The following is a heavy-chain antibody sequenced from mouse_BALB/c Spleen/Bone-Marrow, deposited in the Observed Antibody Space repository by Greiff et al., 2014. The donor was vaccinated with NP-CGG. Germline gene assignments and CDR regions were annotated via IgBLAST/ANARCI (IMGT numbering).Heavy chain of an antibody. CDR3: NARGDYDFDYFDY. J-gene: IGHJ2*01. Sequence: DVKLVESGAELVRSGASVKLSCTASGFNIKDYYMHWVKQRPEQGLEWIGWIDPENGDTEYAPKFQGKATMTADTSSNTAYLQLSSLTSEDTAVYYCNARGDYDFDYFDYWAQGTTLTVSS. CDR2: IDPENGDT. D-gene: IGHD2-4*01. V-gene: IGHV14-4*02. CDR1: GFNIKDYY.